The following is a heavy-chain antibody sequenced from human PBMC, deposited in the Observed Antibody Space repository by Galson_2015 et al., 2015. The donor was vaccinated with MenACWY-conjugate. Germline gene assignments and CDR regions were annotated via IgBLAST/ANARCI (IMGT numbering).Heavy chain of an antibody. J-gene: IGHJ6*02. D-gene: IGHD6-19*01. V-gene: IGHV3-7*03. CDR3: ARKIKAVAGENYYYYGMDV. CDR1: GFTFSSYW. Sequence: SLRLSCAGSGFTFSSYWMSWVRQAPGKGLEWVANIKQDGSEEYYVDSVKGRFTISRDNAKISLYLQMNSLRAEDTAVYYCARKIKAVAGENYYYYGMDVWGQGTTVTVSS. CDR2: IKQDGSEE.